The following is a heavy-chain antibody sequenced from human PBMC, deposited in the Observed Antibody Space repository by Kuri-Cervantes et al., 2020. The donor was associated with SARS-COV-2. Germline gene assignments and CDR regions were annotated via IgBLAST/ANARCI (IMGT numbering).Heavy chain of an antibody. Sequence: GGSLRLSCSASGFTFSSYAMYWVRQAPGKGLEYVSAISSNGDTTYYADSVKGRFTISRDNSKKNLYLQMSSLRAEDTAVYYCAKDHCSSTSCYDGDWFDPWGQGTLVTVSS. D-gene: IGHD2-2*01. CDR2: ISSNGDTT. J-gene: IGHJ5*02. V-gene: IGHV3-64D*06. CDR3: AKDHCSSTSCYDGDWFDP. CDR1: GFTFSSYA.